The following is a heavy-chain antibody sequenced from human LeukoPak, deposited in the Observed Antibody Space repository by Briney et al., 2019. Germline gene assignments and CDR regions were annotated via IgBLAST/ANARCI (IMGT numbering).Heavy chain of an antibody. Sequence: GGSLRLSCAASGFTFSSYGMSWVRQAPGKGLEWVSAISGSGGSTYYADSVKGRFTISRDNSKNTLYLQMNSLRAEDTAVYYCAKSSGWSGDYFDYWGQGTLVTVSS. V-gene: IGHV3-23*01. CDR2: ISGSGGST. CDR1: GFTFSSYG. CDR3: AKSSGWSGDYFDY. D-gene: IGHD6-19*01. J-gene: IGHJ4*02.